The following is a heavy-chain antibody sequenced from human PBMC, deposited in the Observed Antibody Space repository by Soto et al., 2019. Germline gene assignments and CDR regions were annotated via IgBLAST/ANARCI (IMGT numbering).Heavy chain of an antibody. V-gene: IGHV4-30-4*01. Sequence: QVQLQESGPGLVRPSQTLSLTCTVSGGSISSGDYYWSWIRQPPGKGLEWIGYIYYSGSTYYNPSLKSRVTISVDTSKNQFSLKLSSVTAADTAVYYCALFGGDYLRGAYYFDYWGQGTLVTVSS. J-gene: IGHJ4*02. D-gene: IGHD2-21*02. CDR3: ALFGGDYLRGAYYFDY. CDR2: IYYSGST. CDR1: GGSISSGDYY.